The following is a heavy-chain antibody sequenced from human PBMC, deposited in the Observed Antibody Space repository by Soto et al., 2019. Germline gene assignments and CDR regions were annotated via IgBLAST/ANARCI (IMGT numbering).Heavy chain of an antibody. CDR2: IYWADDK. CDR3: ANGYVKLLATFHYFDS. V-gene: IGHV2-5*02. CDR1: GFSITGNGEG. D-gene: IGHD2-2*01. Sequence: SGPTLVNPTQTLTLTCTFSGFSITGNGEGVGWIRQPPGKALEWLALIYWADDKRYSPSLRNRLTITLDNSKDQVILTMTDMGPADTATYYCANGYVKLLATFHYFDSWGQGTQVTVS. J-gene: IGHJ4*02.